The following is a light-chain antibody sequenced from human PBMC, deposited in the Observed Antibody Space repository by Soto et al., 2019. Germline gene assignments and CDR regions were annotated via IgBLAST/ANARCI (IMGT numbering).Light chain of an antibody. J-gene: IGKJ3*01. Sequence: EIVLTQSPATLSLSPGERATLSCRASQSVSSYLAWYQQKPGQAPRLLIYDASNRATGIPARFSGSGSGTDFTLTISSLEPEDFAVYYCQQRSNWPLFGPGT. CDR3: QQRSNWPL. CDR1: QSVSSY. CDR2: DAS. V-gene: IGKV3-11*01.